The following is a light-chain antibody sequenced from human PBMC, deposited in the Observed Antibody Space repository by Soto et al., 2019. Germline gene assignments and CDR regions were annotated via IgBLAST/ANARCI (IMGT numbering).Light chain of an antibody. V-gene: IGKV3-20*01. CDR3: QQYASSLLT. J-gene: IGKJ4*01. CDR1: QNIRSSF. Sequence: EVVLTQSPATLPLSPGERAALSCRTSQNIRSSFFAWYQQKGGQAPRLLIYATSNRATGVPDRFSGSGSGTHFSLTISRLEPEDFAVYFCQQYASSLLTFGGGTNIEVK. CDR2: ATS.